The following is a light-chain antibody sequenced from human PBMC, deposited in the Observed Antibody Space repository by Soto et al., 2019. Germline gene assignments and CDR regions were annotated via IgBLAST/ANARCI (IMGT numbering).Light chain of an antibody. V-gene: IGKV3-20*01. CDR2: GAS. CDR3: QHYGSSPPIT. CDR1: QSVSSNF. J-gene: IGKJ5*01. Sequence: EIVLTQSPGTLSLSPGERATLSCRASQSVSSNFFAWHQQKPGQAPRLLLYGASSRATGIPDRFSGSGSGTDFTLTISRLETEDFAVYYCQHYGSSPPITFGQGTRLEI.